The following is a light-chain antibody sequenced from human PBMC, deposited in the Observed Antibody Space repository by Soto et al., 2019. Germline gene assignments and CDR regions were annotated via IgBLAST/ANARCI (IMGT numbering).Light chain of an antibody. Sequence: QYVLTQPPSVSGAPGQKVIISCTGSTSNIGAGYDVHWYQQLPGTAPKLLIYSNSNRPSGVPDRLSGSKSGNSASLAITGLQVEDEADYYCQAYDSSLSAAVFGGGTQLTVL. CDR2: SNS. J-gene: IGLJ3*02. CDR1: TSNIGAGYD. CDR3: QAYDSSLSAAV. V-gene: IGLV1-40*01.